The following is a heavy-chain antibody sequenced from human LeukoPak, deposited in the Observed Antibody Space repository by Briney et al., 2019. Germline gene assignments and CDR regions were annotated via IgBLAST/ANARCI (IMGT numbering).Heavy chain of an antibody. D-gene: IGHD5-18*01. CDR1: GFTFSSYG. Sequence: GGSLRLSCAASGFTFSSYGMHWVRQAPGKGLEWVAFIPYDGAYKYYADSVKGRFTISRDNSKNTLYLQMNSLRAEDTAVYYCAKSMNTATRGYFDYWGQGTLVTVSS. CDR3: AKSMNTATRGYFDY. CDR2: IPYDGAYK. V-gene: IGHV3-30*02. J-gene: IGHJ4*02.